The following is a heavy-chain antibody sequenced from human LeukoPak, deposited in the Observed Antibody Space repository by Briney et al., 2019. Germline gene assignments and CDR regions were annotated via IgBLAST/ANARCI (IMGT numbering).Heavy chain of an antibody. Sequence: GRSLRLSCAASGFTFSSYAMHWVRQAPGKGLEWVAVISYDGSNKYYADSVKGRFTISRDNSKNTLYLQMNSLRAEDTAVYYCARDSSSGSAAFDYWGQGTLVTVYS. D-gene: IGHD6-19*01. CDR3: ARDSSSGSAAFDY. CDR2: ISYDGSNK. CDR1: GFTFSSYA. J-gene: IGHJ4*02. V-gene: IGHV3-30*04.